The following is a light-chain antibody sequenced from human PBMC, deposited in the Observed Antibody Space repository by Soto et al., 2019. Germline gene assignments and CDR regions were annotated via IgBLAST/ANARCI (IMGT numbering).Light chain of an antibody. CDR2: AAS. Sequence: DIQMTQSPSSLSASVGDRVTITCRASQSIYSSLNWYHQKPGKAPKLLIYAASNLQSGVPSRFSGSGSGTDFTLSISRLQPEDFATYYCQQSYSAPYTFGQGTKLE. V-gene: IGKV1-39*01. J-gene: IGKJ2*01. CDR1: QSIYSS. CDR3: QQSYSAPYT.